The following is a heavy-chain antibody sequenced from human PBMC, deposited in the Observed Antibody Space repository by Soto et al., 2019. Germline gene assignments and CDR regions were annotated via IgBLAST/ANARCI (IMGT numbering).Heavy chain of an antibody. CDR2: IIPIFGTA. D-gene: IGHD4-17*01. J-gene: IGHJ6*02. Sequence: QVQLVQSGAEVKKPGSSVKVSCKASGGTFSSYAISWVRQAPGQGLEWMGGIIPIFGTANYAQKFQGRVTITADESTSTAYMELSSLRSEDTAVYYCASWMTTVTIYYYYYGMDVWGQGTTVTVSS. CDR1: GGTFSSYA. CDR3: ASWMTTVTIYYYYYGMDV. V-gene: IGHV1-69*01.